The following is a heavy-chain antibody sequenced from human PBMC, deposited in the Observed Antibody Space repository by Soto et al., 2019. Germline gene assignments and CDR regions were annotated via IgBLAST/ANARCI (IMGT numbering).Heavy chain of an antibody. J-gene: IGHJ6*02. V-gene: IGHV3-23*01. Sequence: EVQLLESGGGLVQPGGSLRLSCAASGFTFSSYAMSWVRQAPGKGLEWVSAISGSGGSTYYADSVKGRFTISRDNSKNTLYLQMNSLRAEDTAVYYCAKDQIAAADRRLYYYYGMDVWGQGTTVTVSS. CDR2: ISGSGGST. D-gene: IGHD6-13*01. CDR1: GFTFSSYA. CDR3: AKDQIAAADRRLYYYYGMDV.